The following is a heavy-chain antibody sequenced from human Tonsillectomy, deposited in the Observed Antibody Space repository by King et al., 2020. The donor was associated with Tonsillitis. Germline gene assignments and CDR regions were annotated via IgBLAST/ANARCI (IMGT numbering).Heavy chain of an antibody. CDR3: ASFGMWDVSVVISPLDY. D-gene: IGHD3-22*01. CDR2: ISYDGSNK. CDR1: GFTFSSYA. V-gene: IGHV3-30*04. Sequence: VQLVESGGGVVQPGRSLGLSCAASGFTFSSYAMHWVRQAPGKGLEWVAVISYDGSNKYYADSVKGRFTISRDNSKNTLYLQMNSLRAEDTAVYYCASFGMWDVSVVISPLDYWGQGTLVTVSS. J-gene: IGHJ4*02.